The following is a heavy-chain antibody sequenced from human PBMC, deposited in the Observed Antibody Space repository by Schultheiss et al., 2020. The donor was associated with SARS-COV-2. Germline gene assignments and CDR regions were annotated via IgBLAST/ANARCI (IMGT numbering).Heavy chain of an antibody. CDR1: GFVFSHHN. CDR3: AKGGWLEY. J-gene: IGHJ4*02. D-gene: IGHD3-9*01. CDR2: INLASDSM. Sequence: GGSLRLSCAASGFVFSHHNMNWVRQAPGKGLEWVASINLASDSMYYADSVKGRFTISRDNAKNSLYLQMNSLREDDTAVYFCAKGGWLEYWGQGTLVTVSS. V-gene: IGHV3-48*02.